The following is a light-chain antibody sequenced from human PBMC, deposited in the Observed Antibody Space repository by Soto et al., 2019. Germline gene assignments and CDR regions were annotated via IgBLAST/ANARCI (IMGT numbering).Light chain of an antibody. CDR1: SSDVASYNY. CDR3: CSYTTSSTWV. CDR2: DVS. V-gene: IGLV2-14*03. Sequence: QLVLTQPASVSGSPGQSITISCTGTSSDVASYNYVSWYQQHPDKVPKLIIYDVSNRPSGVSNRFSGSKSGNTASLTISGLQAEDEADYYCCSYTTSSTWVFGGGTKLTVL. J-gene: IGLJ3*02.